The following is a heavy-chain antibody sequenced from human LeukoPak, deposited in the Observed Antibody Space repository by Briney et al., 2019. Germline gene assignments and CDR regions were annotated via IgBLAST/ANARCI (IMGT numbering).Heavy chain of an antibody. J-gene: IGHJ6*03. CDR2: IIPIFGTA. CDR1: GATFSSYA. V-gene: IGHV1-69*01. D-gene: IGHD2-2*01. CDR3: ARGIVVVPAAIDYYYMDV. Sequence: SVKVSCKASGATFSSYAITWLRQAPGQGLEWMGGIIPIFGTANYAQKFQGRVTITADESTSTAYMELSSLRSEDTAVYYCARGIVVVPAAIDYYYMDVWGKGTTVTVSS.